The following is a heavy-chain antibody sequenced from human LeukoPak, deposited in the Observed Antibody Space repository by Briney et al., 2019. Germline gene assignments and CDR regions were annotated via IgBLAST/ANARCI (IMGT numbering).Heavy chain of an antibody. Sequence: GGSLRLSCAASGFTFSSYAMSWVRRAPGKGLEWVSTISGTGGTTYYADSVKGRFTIPRDNSKSTLYLQMNSLSAEDTAEYYCAKDAYGDYGSWGQGTLVTVSS. D-gene: IGHD4-17*01. CDR3: AKDAYGDYGS. J-gene: IGHJ4*02. V-gene: IGHV3-23*01. CDR1: GFTFSSYA. CDR2: ISGTGGTT.